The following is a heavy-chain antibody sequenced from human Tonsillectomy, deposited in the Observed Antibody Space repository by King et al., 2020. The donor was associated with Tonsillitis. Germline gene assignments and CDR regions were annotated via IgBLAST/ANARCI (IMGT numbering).Heavy chain of an antibody. D-gene: IGHD6-13*01. V-gene: IGHV3-33*01. CDR3: AGAQQLDTDYFDF. CDR1: GFTFSSYG. J-gene: IGHJ4*02. Sequence: VQLVESGGGVVQPGRSLRLSCAASGFTFSSYGMHWVRQAPGKGLEWVAVIWYDGSNKYYADSVKGRFTISRDNSKNTLYLQMNSLRAEDTAVYYCAGAQQLDTDYFDFWGQGTLVTVSS. CDR2: IWYDGSNK.